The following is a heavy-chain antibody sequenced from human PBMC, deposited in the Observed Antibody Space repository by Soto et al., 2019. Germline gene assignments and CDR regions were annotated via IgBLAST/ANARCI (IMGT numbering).Heavy chain of an antibody. Sequence: ASVKVSCKASGYTFTSYGISWVRQAPGQGLEWMGWISAYNGNTNYAQKLQGRVTMTTDTSTSTAYMELRSLRSDDTAVYYCARASSYYDSSGYTYYFDYWGQGTLVTVSS. V-gene: IGHV1-18*04. CDR2: ISAYNGNT. J-gene: IGHJ4*02. CDR3: ARASSYYDSSGYTYYFDY. CDR1: GYTFTSYG. D-gene: IGHD3-22*01.